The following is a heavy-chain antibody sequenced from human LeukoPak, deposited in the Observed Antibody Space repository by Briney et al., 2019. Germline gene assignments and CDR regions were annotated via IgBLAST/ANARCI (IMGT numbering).Heavy chain of an antibody. CDR3: ARGQFWSGYSI. CDR1: GGSFSGYY. V-gene: IGHV4-34*01. CDR2: INHRRST. Sequence: SETLSLTCAVYGGSFSGYYWSWIRQPPGKGLEWIGEINHRRSTNYNPSLQSRVTMSVDTSKNQFSLNLSSVTAADTAVYYCARGQFWSGYSIWGQGTLVTVSS. J-gene: IGHJ4*02. D-gene: IGHD3-3*02.